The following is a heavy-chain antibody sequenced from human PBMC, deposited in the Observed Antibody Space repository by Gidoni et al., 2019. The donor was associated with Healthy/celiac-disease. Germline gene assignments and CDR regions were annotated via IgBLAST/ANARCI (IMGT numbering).Heavy chain of an antibody. Sequence: QVQLVQSGAEVKKPGASVKVSCKASGYTFTSYDINWVRQATGQGLEWMGWMNPNSGNTGYAQKCQGRVTMTRNTSISTAYMELSSLRSEDTAVYYCARGPSKQQLVRLMNYYYYYGMDVWGQGTTVTVSS. V-gene: IGHV1-8*01. D-gene: IGHD6-13*01. CDR2: MNPNSGNT. CDR3: ARGPSKQQLVRLMNYYYYYGMDV. CDR1: GYTFTSYD. J-gene: IGHJ6*02.